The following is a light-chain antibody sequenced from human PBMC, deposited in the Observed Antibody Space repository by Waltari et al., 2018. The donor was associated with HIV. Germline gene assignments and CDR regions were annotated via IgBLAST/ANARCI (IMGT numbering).Light chain of an antibody. V-gene: IGLV1-47*01. CDR2: RNN. J-gene: IGLJ3*02. Sequence: QSVLTQPPSASGTPGQRVTISCSGSSSNIGSNYVYWYQQLPGTAPKLLFYRNNRRPSGVPDRFSGSNSGTSASLAISGLRSEDEADYYCATWDDSLNVVFGGGTKLTVL. CDR1: SSNIGSNY. CDR3: ATWDDSLNVV.